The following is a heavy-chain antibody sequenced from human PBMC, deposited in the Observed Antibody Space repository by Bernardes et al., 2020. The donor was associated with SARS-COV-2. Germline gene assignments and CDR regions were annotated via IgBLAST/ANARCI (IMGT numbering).Heavy chain of an antibody. D-gene: IGHD1-1*01. CDR3: SRDLLDHLAPVPTHNDAFDI. V-gene: IGHV1-69*13. Sequence: SVQVSCKASGGSFSNYPISWVRQAPGQGLEWIGGIIPMFGTANYAQKFQGRVTITADESTNTAYMELSSLRSEDSAMYYCSRDLLDHLAPVPTHNDAFDIWGQGTMVTVSS. J-gene: IGHJ3*02. CDR1: GGSFSNYP. CDR2: IIPMFGTA.